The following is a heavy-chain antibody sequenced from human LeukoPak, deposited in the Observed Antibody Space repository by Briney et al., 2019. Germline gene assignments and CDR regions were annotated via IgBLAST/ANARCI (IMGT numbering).Heavy chain of an antibody. CDR3: VTYDMVLMVYAYGYFQH. D-gene: IGHD2-8*01. CDR2: IIPIFGTA. Sequence: SVKVSCKASGGTFISYAISWVRQAPGQGLEWMGRIIPIFGTANYAQKFQGRGTITTDESTSTAYMELSSLRSEDPAVCYCVTYDMVLMVYAYGYFQHWGQGTLVTVSS. J-gene: IGHJ1*01. V-gene: IGHV1-69*05. CDR1: GGTFISYA.